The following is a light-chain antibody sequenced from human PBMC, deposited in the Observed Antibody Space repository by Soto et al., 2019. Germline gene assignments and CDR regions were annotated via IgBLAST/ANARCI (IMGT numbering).Light chain of an antibody. CDR1: QAISIY. Sequence: DIQMTQSPSSLSTSVGDRVTITCRASQAISIYLAWYQQKPGKVPKLLIYAASTLQSGVPSRFSGSGSGTDFTLTISSLQPEDVATYYCQQYNSSPPTFGQGTKVDIK. CDR2: AAS. J-gene: IGKJ1*01. V-gene: IGKV1-27*01. CDR3: QQYNSSPPT.